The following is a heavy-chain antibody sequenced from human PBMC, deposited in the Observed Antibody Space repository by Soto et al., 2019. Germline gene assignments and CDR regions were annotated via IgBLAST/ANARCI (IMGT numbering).Heavy chain of an antibody. CDR1: GGSMSGYY. D-gene: IGHD6-6*01. CDR3: ARSIAVPSGHIDH. V-gene: IGHV4-59*01. Sequence: QVQLQESGPGLVKPSETLSLTCRVSGGSMSGYYWSWVRLAPGKGLEWIGYVYYTGSTNYNPSRQRRVSISVDTSNKHFSLSLSLVTAADTAVYFCARSIAVPSGHIDHWGQGIRVTISS. J-gene: IGHJ4*02. CDR2: VYYTGST.